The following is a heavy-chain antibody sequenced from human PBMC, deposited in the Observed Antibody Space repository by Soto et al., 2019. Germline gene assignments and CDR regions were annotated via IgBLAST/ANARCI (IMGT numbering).Heavy chain of an antibody. J-gene: IGHJ4*02. V-gene: IGHV3-30*18. Sequence: PWGSLRLSCAASGFTFSSYVMHWVRQAPGKGLEWVAVISYDGSNKYYADSVKGRFTISRDNSKNTLYLQMNSLRAEDTAVYYCAKSHQFSSSRPFDNWGQGTLVTVYS. CDR3: AKSHQFSSSRPFDN. CDR2: ISYDGSNK. D-gene: IGHD6-6*01. CDR1: GFTFSSYV.